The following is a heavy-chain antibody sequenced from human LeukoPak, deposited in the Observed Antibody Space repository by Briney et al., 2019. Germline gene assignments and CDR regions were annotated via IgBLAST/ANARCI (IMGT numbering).Heavy chain of an antibody. CDR3: ARHSDPYYDILTCYYSGLSVGD. V-gene: IGHV4-59*08. CDR1: GGSISSYY. Sequence: SETLSLTCTVSGGSISSYYWSWIRQPPGKGLEWIGYIYYSGSINYNPSLKSRVTISVDTSKYQFSLKLSSVTAADTAVYYCARHSDPYYDILTCYYSGLSVGDWGQGTLVTVSS. CDR2: IYYSGSI. J-gene: IGHJ4*02. D-gene: IGHD3-9*01.